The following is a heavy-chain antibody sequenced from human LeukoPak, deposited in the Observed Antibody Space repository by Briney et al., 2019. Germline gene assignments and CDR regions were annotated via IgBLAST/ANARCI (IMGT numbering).Heavy chain of an antibody. CDR1: VGSISSYY. CDR2: IYYSGGT. J-gene: IGHJ3*02. V-gene: IGHV4-59*01. Sequence: SETLSLTCTVSVGSISSYYWSWIRQPPGKGLEWIGYIYYSGGTNYNPSLKSRVTISVDTSKNQFSLKLSSVTAADTAVYYCARADYDSSGYAFDIWGQGTMVTVSS. D-gene: IGHD3-22*01. CDR3: ARADYDSSGYAFDI.